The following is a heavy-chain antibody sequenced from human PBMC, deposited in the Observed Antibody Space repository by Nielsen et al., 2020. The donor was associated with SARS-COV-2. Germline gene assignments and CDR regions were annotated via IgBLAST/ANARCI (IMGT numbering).Heavy chain of an antibody. Sequence: WIRQPPGKGLEWIGYIYYSGSTNYNPSLKSRVTISVDTSKNQFSLKLSSVTAADTAVYYCARDGGYCSGGSCQIYYYYYGMDVWGQGTTVTVSS. V-gene: IGHV4-59*12. CDR2: IYYSGST. D-gene: IGHD2-15*01. CDR3: ARDGGYCSGGSCQIYYYYYGMDV. J-gene: IGHJ6*02.